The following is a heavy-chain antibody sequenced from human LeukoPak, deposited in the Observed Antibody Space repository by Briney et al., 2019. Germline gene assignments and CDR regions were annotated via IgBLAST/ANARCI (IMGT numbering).Heavy chain of an antibody. CDR1: GYTFTGYY. D-gene: IGHD6-6*01. CDR3: ARGSSSSSRYYFDY. Sequence: ASVKVSCKASGYTFTGYYMHWVRQAPGQGLEWMGWIRAYNGNTNYAQKLQGRVTMTTDTSTSTAYMELRSLRSDDTAVYYCARGSSSSSRYYFDYWGQGTLVTVSS. V-gene: IGHV1-18*04. CDR2: IRAYNGNT. J-gene: IGHJ4*02.